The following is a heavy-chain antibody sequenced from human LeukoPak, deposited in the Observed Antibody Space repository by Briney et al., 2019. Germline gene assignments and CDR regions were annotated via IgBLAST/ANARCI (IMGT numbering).Heavy chain of an antibody. CDR2: IYTSGST. CDR1: GGSFSGYY. Sequence: SETLSLTCAVYGGSFSGYYWSWIRQPAGKGLEWIGRIYTSGSTNYNPSLKSRVTMSVDTSKNQFSLKLSSVTAADTAVYYCAREWSKYSLDYWGQGTLVTVSS. CDR3: AREWSKYSLDY. J-gene: IGHJ4*02. D-gene: IGHD2-15*01. V-gene: IGHV4-4*07.